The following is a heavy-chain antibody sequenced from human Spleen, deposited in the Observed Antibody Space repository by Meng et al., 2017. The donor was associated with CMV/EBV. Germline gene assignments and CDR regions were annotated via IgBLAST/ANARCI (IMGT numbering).Heavy chain of an antibody. CDR2: VYYSDGT. Sequence: SETLSLTCTVSGGSVSRYYWSWIRQPPGKGLEWIGNVYYSDGTYYNPSLKSRVSISVDKSKNQFSLKLTSVTAADTAVYFCARATRGNYDYPDWGQGTLVTVSS. V-gene: IGHV4-59*02. D-gene: IGHD3-3*01. CDR1: GGSVSRYY. J-gene: IGHJ4*02. CDR3: ARATRGNYDYPD.